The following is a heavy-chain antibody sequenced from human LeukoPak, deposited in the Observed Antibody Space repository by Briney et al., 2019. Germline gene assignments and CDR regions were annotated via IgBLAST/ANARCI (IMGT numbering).Heavy chain of an antibody. V-gene: IGHV3-74*01. D-gene: IGHD5-18*01. CDR1: VFTFSSYR. CDR2: INSDGSST. J-gene: IGHJ4*02. Sequence: GWSLRLSCAASVFTFSSYRMHWVRQAPGKGLVWVSRINSDGSSTSYADSVKGRFTISRDNAKNTLYLEMNSMRAEDTAVYYCAREIVDTEGDYWGQGTLVTVSS. CDR3: AREIVDTEGDY.